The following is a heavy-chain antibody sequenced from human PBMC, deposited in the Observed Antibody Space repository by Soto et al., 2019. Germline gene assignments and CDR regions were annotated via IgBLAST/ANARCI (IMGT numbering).Heavy chain of an antibody. Sequence: QVQLVQSGAEVKKPGSSVKVSCKASGGTFSSYAISWVRQAPGQGLEWMGGIIPIFGTANYAQKFQGRVTITADEATSTADMDLSCVSSEDTAVYYCARELESRSGSESFFYPCGLGTLVTVCS. J-gene: IGHJ5*02. V-gene: IGHV1-69*12. CDR3: ARELESRSGSESFFYP. CDR2: IIPIFGTA. D-gene: IGHD1-26*01. CDR1: GGTFSSYA.